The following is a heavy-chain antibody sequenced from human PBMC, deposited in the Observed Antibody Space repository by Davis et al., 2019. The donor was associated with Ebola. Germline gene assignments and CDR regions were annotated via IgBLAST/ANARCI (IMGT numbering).Heavy chain of an antibody. CDR3: ARVGGYSYGLDY. J-gene: IGHJ4*02. CDR1: GGSISSSSYY. CDR2: FYYSGST. V-gene: IGHV4-39*01. Sequence: SETLSLTCTVSGGSISSSSYYWGWIRQPPGKGLEWIGSFYYSGSTYYNPSLKSRVTISVDTSKNQFSLKLSSVTAADTAVYYCARVGGYSYGLDYWGQGTLVTVSS. D-gene: IGHD5-18*01.